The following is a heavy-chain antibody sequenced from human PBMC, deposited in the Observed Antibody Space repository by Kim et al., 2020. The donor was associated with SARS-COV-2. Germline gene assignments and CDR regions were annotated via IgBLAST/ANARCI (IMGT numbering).Heavy chain of an antibody. CDR1: GYTFTSYY. J-gene: IGHJ6*02. D-gene: IGHD5-18*01. CDR2: INPSGGST. CDR3: ARERIQLWFRVYYGMDV. Sequence: ASVKVSCKASGYTFTSYYMHWVRQAPGQGLEWMGIINPSGGSTSYAQKFQGRVTMTRDTSTSTVYMELSSLRSEDTAVYYCARERIQLWFRVYYGMDVWGQGTTVTVSS. V-gene: IGHV1-46*01.